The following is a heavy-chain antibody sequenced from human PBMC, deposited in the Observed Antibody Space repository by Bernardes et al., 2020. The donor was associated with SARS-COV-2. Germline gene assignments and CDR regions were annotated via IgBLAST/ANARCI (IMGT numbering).Heavy chain of an antibody. Sequence: ASVKVSCKVYGYTLTELSMHWVRQAPGKGLEWMGGFDPEDGETIHAQKFQGRVTMTEDTSTDTAYMEPSSLRSEDTAVYYCATAPAAGTRAVNWFDPWRQGTLVTVSS. CDR1: GYTLTELS. CDR2: FDPEDGET. D-gene: IGHD6-13*01. V-gene: IGHV1-24*01. CDR3: ATAPAAGTRAVNWFDP. J-gene: IGHJ5*02.